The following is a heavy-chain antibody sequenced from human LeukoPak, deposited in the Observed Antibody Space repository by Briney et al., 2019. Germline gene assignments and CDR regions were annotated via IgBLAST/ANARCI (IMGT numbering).Heavy chain of an antibody. D-gene: IGHD5-24*01. Sequence: SETPSLTCTVSGGSISGYYWSWIRQPPGKGLEWIGYVHYTGNTNYNPSLKSRLTISVDTSKNQFSLKLSSVTAADTAVYYCARESRREGYRFDYWGQGTLVTVSS. J-gene: IGHJ4*02. CDR2: VHYTGNT. CDR3: ARESRREGYRFDY. V-gene: IGHV4-59*01. CDR1: GGSISGYY.